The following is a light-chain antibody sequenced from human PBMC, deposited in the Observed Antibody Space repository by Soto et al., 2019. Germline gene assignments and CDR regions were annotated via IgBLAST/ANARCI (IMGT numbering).Light chain of an antibody. J-gene: IGLJ1*01. V-gene: IGLV2-8*01. CDR2: EVT. CDR1: SSDVGGYDY. CDR3: SSYTGGNPSYV. Sequence: QSALTQPPSASGSPGQSVTISCTGTSSDVGGYDYVSWYQQHLGKAPKLMIYEVTIRPSGVSDRFSGSKSGNTASLTVSGLQAEDEADYYCSSYTGGNPSYVFGTGTKLTVL.